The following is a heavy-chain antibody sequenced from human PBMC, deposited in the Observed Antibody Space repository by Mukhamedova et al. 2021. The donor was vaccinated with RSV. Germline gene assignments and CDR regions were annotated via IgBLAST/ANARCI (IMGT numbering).Heavy chain of an antibody. Sequence: GKGLEWVSSISSISSYIYYADSVKGRFTISRDNAKNSLYLQMNSLRAEDTAVYYCARDLRKYDILTYVMEVWGQGTTGTGSP. CDR2: ISSISSYI. D-gene: IGHD3-9*01. V-gene: IGHV3-21*04. CDR3: ARDLRKYDILTYVMEV. J-gene: IGHJ6*01.